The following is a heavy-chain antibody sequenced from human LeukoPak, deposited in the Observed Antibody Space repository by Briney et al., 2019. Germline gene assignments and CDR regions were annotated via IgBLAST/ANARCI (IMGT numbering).Heavy chain of an antibody. V-gene: IGHV4-59*01. D-gene: IGHD4-17*01. Sequence: SETLSLTCTVSGGSISSYYWSWIRQPPGKGLEWIGYIYYSGSTNYNTSLKSRVTISVDTSKNQFSLKLSSVTAADTAVYYCARGGYDYGEPYYFDYWGQGTLVTVSS. CDR2: IYYSGST. CDR3: ARGGYDYGEPYYFDY. J-gene: IGHJ4*02. CDR1: GGSISSYY.